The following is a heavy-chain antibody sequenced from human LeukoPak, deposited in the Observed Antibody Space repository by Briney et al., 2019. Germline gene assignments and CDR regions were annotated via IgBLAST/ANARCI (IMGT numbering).Heavy chain of an antibody. Sequence: GGSLRLSCAASGFTFSSYAMSWVRQAPGKGLEWVSAISGSGGSTYYADPVKGRFTISRDNSKNTLYLQMNSLRAEDTAVYYCARNRGSSRYYYYYMDVWGKGTTVTVSS. CDR2: ISGSGGST. D-gene: IGHD6-6*01. V-gene: IGHV3-23*01. J-gene: IGHJ6*03. CDR3: ARNRGSSRYYYYYMDV. CDR1: GFTFSSYA.